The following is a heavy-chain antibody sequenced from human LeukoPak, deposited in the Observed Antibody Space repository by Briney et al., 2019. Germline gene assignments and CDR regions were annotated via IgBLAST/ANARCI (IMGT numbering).Heavy chain of an antibody. Sequence: GGSLRLSCAASGFTFNSYAMHWVRQAPGKGLEWVAVISYDGSNKYYADSAKGRFTISRDNSKNTLYLQMNSLRAEDTAVYYCARAPSGGWLQLDYWGQGTLVTVSS. CDR1: GFTFNSYA. CDR3: ARAPSGGWLQLDY. CDR2: ISYDGSNK. V-gene: IGHV3-30-3*01. D-gene: IGHD5-24*01. J-gene: IGHJ4*02.